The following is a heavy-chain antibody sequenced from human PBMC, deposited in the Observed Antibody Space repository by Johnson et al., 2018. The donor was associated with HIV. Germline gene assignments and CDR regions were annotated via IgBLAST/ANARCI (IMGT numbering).Heavy chain of an antibody. CDR1: GFTFSSYG. J-gene: IGHJ3*02. CDR2: ISYDGSNK. D-gene: IGHD5-24*01. Sequence: QVQLVESGGGVVQPGRSLRLSCAASGFTFSSYGMHWVRQAPGKGLEWVAVISYDGSNKYYADSVKGRFTISRDNSKNTLYLQMNSLRAEDTAVYYCAREMATICPQNFCDAFDIWGQGTMVTVSS. CDR3: AREMATICPQNFCDAFDI. V-gene: IGHV3-30*03.